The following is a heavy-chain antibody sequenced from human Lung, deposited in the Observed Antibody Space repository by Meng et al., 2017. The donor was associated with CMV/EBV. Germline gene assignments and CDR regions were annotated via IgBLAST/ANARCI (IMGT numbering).Heavy chain of an antibody. J-gene: IGHJ4*02. CDR3: ARRDDLLGFDY. V-gene: IGHV3-53*01. CDR1: GFTVSRNS. CDR2: IYYDDST. Sequence: GGSLRLSCAISGFTVSRNSMSWVRQAPGKGLEWVSVIYYDDSTYYADSVKGRFTMSRDSSMNTVFLQMNSLRVEDTAVYYCARRDDLLGFDYWGQGTLVXVSS. D-gene: IGHD2-15*01.